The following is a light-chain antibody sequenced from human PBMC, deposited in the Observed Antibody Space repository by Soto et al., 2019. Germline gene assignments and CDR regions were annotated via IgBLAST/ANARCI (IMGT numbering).Light chain of an antibody. CDR3: SSFTSRFTFV. V-gene: IGLV2-14*01. CDR2: EVT. CDR1: RSDVGAYNY. Sequence: QSVQTQPASVSWSPGQSIAIACTGTRSDVGAYNYVSWYQQHPGKAPKLMISEVTNRPSGVSDRFSGSKSGNTASLTISGLQAEDEADYYCSSFTSRFTFVFGTGTKVTVL. J-gene: IGLJ1*01.